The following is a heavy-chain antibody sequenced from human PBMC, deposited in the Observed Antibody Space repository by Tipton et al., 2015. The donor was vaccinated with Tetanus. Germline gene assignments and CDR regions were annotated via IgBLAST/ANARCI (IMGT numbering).Heavy chain of an antibody. D-gene: IGHD6-19*01. CDR3: ARAYSSGWLDNWFDP. CDR1: GFTFSSYW. CDR2: IKQDGSEK. J-gene: IGHJ5*02. Sequence: SLRLSCAASGFTFSSYWMSWVRQAPGKGLEWVANIKQDGSEKYYVDSVKGRFTISRDNAKNSLYLQMNSLRAEDTAVYYCARAYSSGWLDNWFDPWGQGTLVTVSS. V-gene: IGHV3-7*04.